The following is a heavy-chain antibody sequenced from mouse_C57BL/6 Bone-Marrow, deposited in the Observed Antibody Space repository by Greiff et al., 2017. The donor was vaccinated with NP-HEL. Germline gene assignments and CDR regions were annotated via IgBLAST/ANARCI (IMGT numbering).Heavy chain of an antibody. CDR2: ISDGGSYT. D-gene: IGHD2-4*01. V-gene: IGHV5-4*03. Sequence: EVMLVESGGGLVKPGGSLKLSCAASGFTFSSYAMSWVRQTPEKRLEWVATISDGGSYTYYPDNVKGRFTISRDNAKNNLYLQMSHLKSEDTAMYYCARVYYDYDKDYWGQGTTLTVSS. CDR1: GFTFSSYA. J-gene: IGHJ2*01. CDR3: ARVYYDYDKDY.